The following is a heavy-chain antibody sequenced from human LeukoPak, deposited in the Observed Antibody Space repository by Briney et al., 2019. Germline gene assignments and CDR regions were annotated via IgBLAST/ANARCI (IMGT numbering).Heavy chain of an antibody. Sequence: GGSLRLSCAASGFTVSSNYMSWVRQAPGKGREWVSVIYSGGSTYYADSVKGRFTISRDNSKNTLYLQMNSLRAEDTAVYYCARDNYYDSSGYPYMDVWGKGTTVTVSS. CDR1: GFTVSSNY. CDR2: IYSGGST. J-gene: IGHJ6*03. V-gene: IGHV3-53*01. CDR3: ARDNYYDSSGYPYMDV. D-gene: IGHD3-22*01.